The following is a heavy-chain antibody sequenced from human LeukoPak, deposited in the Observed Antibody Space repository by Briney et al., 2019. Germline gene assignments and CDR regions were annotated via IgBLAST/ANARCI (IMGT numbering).Heavy chain of an antibody. CDR1: GFDFSSDW. D-gene: IGHD1-26*01. J-gene: IGHJ4*02. CDR3: ARGAKWAYYFDY. CDR2: INKDASEK. V-gene: IGHV3-7*01. Sequence: PGGSLRLSCAASGFDFSSDWMSWVRQAPGKGLEWVANINKDASEKNYVDSVKGRFTISRDNAKDTLYLHLNSLTAEDTAVYYCARGAKWAYYFDYWGQGTLVTVSS.